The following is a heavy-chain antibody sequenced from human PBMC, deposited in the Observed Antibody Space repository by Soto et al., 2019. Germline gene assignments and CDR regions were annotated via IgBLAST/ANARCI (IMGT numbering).Heavy chain of an antibody. CDR3: ARVRGSYRFDY. CDR1: GGSISSGGYS. Sequence: SETLSLTCAVSGGSISSGGYSWSWIRQPPGKGLEWIGYIYHSGSTYYNPSLKSRATISVDRSKNQFSLKLSSVTAADTAVYYCARVRGSYRFDYWGQGTLVTVSS. D-gene: IGHD1-26*01. CDR2: IYHSGST. V-gene: IGHV4-30-2*01. J-gene: IGHJ4*02.